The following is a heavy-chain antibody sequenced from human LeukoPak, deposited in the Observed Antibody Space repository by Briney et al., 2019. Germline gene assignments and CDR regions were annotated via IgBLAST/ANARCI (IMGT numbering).Heavy chain of an antibody. CDR2: IWYDGSDK. CDR1: EFTFRSYG. CDR3: AKGRYGYGGVLDDY. V-gene: IGHV3-33*06. D-gene: IGHD5-18*01. J-gene: IGHJ4*02. Sequence: GGSLRLSCAASEFTFRSYGMHWVRQAPGKGLEWVAVIWYDGSDKLYADSVKGRFTISRDNSKNTLYLQMNSPRAEDTAVYYCAKGRYGYGGVLDDYWGQGTLVTVSS.